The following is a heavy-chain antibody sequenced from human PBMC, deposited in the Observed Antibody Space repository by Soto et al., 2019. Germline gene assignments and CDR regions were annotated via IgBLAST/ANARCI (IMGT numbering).Heavy chain of an antibody. D-gene: IGHD2-2*01. V-gene: IGHV4-39*01. J-gene: IGHJ6*02. CDR2: ISYSGST. CDR3: ASLHGYCISTSCYGYYGMDV. Sequence: SETLSLTCTVSGGXISSSSYYWGWIRQPPGKGQERIGSISYSGSTYYNPSLKSRVTMSVDTSKNLFSLKLSSVTAADTAVYFCASLHGYCISTSCYGYYGMDVWGQGTTVTVSS. CDR1: GGXISSSSYY.